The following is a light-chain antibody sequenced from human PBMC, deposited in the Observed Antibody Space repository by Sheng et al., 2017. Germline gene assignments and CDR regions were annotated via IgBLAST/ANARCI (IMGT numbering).Light chain of an antibody. Sequence: DIQMTQSPSSLSASVGDRVTITCRASQDIGTYLAWYQQKPGKAPMLLIYSASTLHSGVPSRFTGSGSGTEFTLTITYLLPEDFATYYCQQLHTSPTFGQGTRLDI. CDR3: QQLHTSPT. J-gene: IGKJ5*01. CDR1: QDIGTY. V-gene: IGKV1-9*01. CDR2: SAS.